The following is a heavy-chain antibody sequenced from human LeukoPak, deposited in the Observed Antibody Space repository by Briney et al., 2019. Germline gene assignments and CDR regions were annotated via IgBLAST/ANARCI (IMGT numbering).Heavy chain of an antibody. V-gene: IGHV4-30-4*02. CDR2: INFSGST. CDR1: GGSISSGDYY. D-gene: IGHD2-15*01. Sequence: PSDTLSLTCTVSGGSISSGDYYWSWIRQPPGKGLEWIGYINFSGSTSYNPSLKSRVTISVDTSKNRFSLKLSSVTAADTAVYYCARAPLGFCSGGTCKRYFDYWGQGTLVTVSS. CDR3: ARAPLGFCSGGTCKRYFDY. J-gene: IGHJ4*02.